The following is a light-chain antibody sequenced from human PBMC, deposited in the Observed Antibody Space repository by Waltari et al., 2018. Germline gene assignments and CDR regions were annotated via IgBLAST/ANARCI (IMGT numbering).Light chain of an antibody. CDR2: GVT. CDR3: CSYAGLSTFVI. CDR1: TSDVGSYNL. V-gene: IGLV2-23*02. Sequence: QSALTQPASVSGSPGQSITISCTGTTSDVGSYNLVSWYQQHPGKAPKVMIYGVTKRPPGVSNRLSGSKPGNTASLTIAGLQAEDEAEYYCCSYAGLSTFVIFGGGTKLTVL. J-gene: IGLJ2*01.